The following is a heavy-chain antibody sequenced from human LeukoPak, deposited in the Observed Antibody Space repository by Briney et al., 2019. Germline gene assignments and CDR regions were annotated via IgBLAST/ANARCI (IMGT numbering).Heavy chain of an antibody. J-gene: IGHJ4*02. CDR1: GYTFTSYG. D-gene: IGHD1-26*01. Sequence: GASVKVPCKTSGYTFTSYGISWVRQAPGQGLEWMGWISAYNGNTNYAQKLQGRVTMTTDTSTSTAYMELRSLRSDDTAVYYCAGDRGSYFSDYWGQGTLVTVSS. V-gene: IGHV1-18*01. CDR2: ISAYNGNT. CDR3: AGDRGSYFSDY.